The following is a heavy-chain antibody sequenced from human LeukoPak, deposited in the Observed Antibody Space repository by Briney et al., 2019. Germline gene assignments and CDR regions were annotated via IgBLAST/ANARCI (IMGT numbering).Heavy chain of an antibody. Sequence: PSETLSLTCTVSGGSITTHYWSWIRQPPGKGLEWIAYLRDSVTTKDTPSLKSRVTLSADTSKNQYFLRLTSVTAADTAVYYCATIKRGDIFGYFDFWGQGIQVTVSS. D-gene: IGHD5-18*01. J-gene: IGHJ4*02. CDR1: GGSITTHY. V-gene: IGHV4-59*11. CDR2: LRDSVTT. CDR3: ATIKRGDIFGYFDF.